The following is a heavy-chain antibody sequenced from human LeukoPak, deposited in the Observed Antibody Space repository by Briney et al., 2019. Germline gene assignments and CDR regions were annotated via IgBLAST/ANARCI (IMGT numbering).Heavy chain of an antibody. CDR3: ARAGSGSSPSDY. D-gene: IGHD3-10*01. Sequence: GGSLRLSCAVSGFTVSSNYMSWVRQAPGKGLEWVSVIYSGGSIYYADSVKGRFTISRDNSKNTLYLQLNSLRVEDTAMYYCARAGSGSSPSDYWGQGTLVTASS. CDR1: GFTVSSNY. V-gene: IGHV3-53*01. CDR2: IYSGGSI. J-gene: IGHJ4*02.